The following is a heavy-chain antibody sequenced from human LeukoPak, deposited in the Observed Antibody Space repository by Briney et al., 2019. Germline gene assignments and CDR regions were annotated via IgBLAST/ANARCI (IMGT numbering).Heavy chain of an antibody. J-gene: IGHJ5*01. D-gene: IGHD1-1*01. Sequence: GRSLRLSCAASGCTFSSSSMNWVRHAPGKGMEWVSSISSSGRYIYFADSVKGRFTISRDNTKNSVSLQMHSLRGEDTAVYYCAKSLTHDRDWFDSWGQGTLVTVSS. CDR2: ISSSGRYI. CDR1: GCTFSSSS. V-gene: IGHV3-21*01. CDR3: AKSLTHDRDWFDS.